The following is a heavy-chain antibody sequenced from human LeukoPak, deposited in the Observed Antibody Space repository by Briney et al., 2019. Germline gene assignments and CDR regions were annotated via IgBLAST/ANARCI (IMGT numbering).Heavy chain of an antibody. D-gene: IGHD3-22*01. CDR1: GFTFSSYS. CDR3: ARLVDVGNYYDSSGYLTPFDY. J-gene: IGHJ4*02. V-gene: IGHV4-39*01. CDR2: IYYSGST. Sequence: GSLRLSCAASGFTFSSYSMIWVRQAPGKGLEWIGSIYYSGSTYYNPSLQSRVTISVDTSKNQFSLRLSSVTAADTGLYYCARLVDVGNYYDSSGYLTPFDYWGQGTLVTVSS.